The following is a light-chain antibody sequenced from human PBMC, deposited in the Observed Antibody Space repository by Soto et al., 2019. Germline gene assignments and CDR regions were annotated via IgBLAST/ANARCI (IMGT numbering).Light chain of an antibody. J-gene: IGKJ5*01. CDR2: DAS. CDR1: QNIRNL. CDR3: QQYNTYST. V-gene: IGKV1-5*01. Sequence: DIQLTQSPSTLSAAVGDSVTITCRASQNIRNLLAWCQQKPGKAPKPLIYDASTLKTGVPSRFSGSGSGSEFNFTITGLQPDDFATYFCQQYNTYSTFGQGTRLDIK.